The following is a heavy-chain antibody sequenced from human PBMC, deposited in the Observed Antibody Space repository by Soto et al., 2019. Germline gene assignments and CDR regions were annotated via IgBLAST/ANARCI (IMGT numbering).Heavy chain of an antibody. CDR3: AINEGTDGYKFAY. CDR2: IIPLFGTA. V-gene: IGHV1-69*01. J-gene: IGHJ4*02. CDR1: GGTFSTYD. D-gene: IGHD5-12*01. Sequence: QVQLVQSGAEVKKPGSSVKVSCKASGGTFSTYDICWVRQAPGQGLEWMGGIIPLFGTANYAQKFQGRATMIADESTGTAYMELRRLRSEETAVYYCAINEGTDGYKFAYWGQGTLVTVSS.